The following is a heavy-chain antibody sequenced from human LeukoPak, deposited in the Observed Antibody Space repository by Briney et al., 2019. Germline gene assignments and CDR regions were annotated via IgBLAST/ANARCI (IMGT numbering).Heavy chain of an antibody. V-gene: IGHV3-7*01. J-gene: IGHJ3*02. CDR2: IKQDGSEK. CDR3: ARELSPPYSSSSADAFDI. CDR1: GFTFSSCW. Sequence: GGSLRLSCAASGFTFSSCWMSWVRQAPGKGLEWVANIKQDGSEKYYVDSVKGRFTISRDNAKNSLYLQMNSLRAEDTAVYYCARELSPPYSSSSADAFDIWGQGTMVTVSS. D-gene: IGHD6-6*01.